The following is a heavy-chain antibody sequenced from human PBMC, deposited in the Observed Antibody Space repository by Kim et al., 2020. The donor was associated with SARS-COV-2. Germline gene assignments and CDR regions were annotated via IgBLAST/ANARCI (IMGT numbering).Heavy chain of an antibody. CDR3: AREEGYYGSGSYFYY. CDR2: ISYDGSNK. D-gene: IGHD3-10*01. V-gene: IGHV3-30-3*01. Sequence: GGSLRLSCAASGFTFSSYAMHWVRQAPGKGLEWVAVISYDGSNKYYADSVKGRFTISRDNSKNTLYLQMNSLRAEDTAVYYCAREEGYYGSGSYFYYWGQGTLVTVSS. CDR1: GFTFSSYA. J-gene: IGHJ4*02.